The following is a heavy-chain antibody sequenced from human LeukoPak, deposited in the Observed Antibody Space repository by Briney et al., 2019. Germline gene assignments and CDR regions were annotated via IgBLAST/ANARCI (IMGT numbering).Heavy chain of an antibody. CDR2: ISSSSSYI. CDR3: ARGERYYDSSGYYLY. J-gene: IGHJ4*02. CDR1: GFTFSSYS. Sequence: GGSLRLSCAASGFTFSSYSMNWVRQAPGKGLEWVSSISSSSSYIYYADSVKGRFTISRDNAKNSLYLQMNSLRAEDTAVYYCARGERYYDSSGYYLYWGQGTPVTVSS. D-gene: IGHD3-22*01. V-gene: IGHV3-21*01.